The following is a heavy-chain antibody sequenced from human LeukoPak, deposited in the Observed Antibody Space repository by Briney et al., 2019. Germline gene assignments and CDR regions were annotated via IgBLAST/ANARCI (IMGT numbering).Heavy chain of an antibody. V-gene: IGHV3-21*01. J-gene: IGHJ3*02. Sequence: GGSLRLSCAASGFTFSSYSMNWVRQAPGMGLEWVSSISSSSSYIYYADSMKGRFTISRDNAKNSLYLEMNSLRAEDTAVYYCARDFPEGAFDIWGQGTMVTVSS. CDR2: ISSSSSYI. CDR1: GFTFSSYS. CDR3: ARDFPEGAFDI.